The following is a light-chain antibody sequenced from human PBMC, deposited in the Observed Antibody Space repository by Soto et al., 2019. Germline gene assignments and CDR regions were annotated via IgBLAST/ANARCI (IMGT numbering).Light chain of an antibody. CDR2: GSS. V-gene: IGKV3-20*01. CDR1: QSVSNNY. J-gene: IGKJ2*01. CDR3: HQYGSSPPYT. Sequence: EVVLTQSPGTLSLPPGEIATLACRASQSVSNNYLAWYQQKPGQSPKLLIFGSSDRATGIANRFSGSGSGTACTITINSREPEDCAVNYYHQYGSSPPYTFGQRNNLV.